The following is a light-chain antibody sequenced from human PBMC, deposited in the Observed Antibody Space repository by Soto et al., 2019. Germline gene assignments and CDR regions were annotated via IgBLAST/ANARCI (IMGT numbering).Light chain of an antibody. CDR3: SSFTSSSTWV. CDR2: DVS. V-gene: IGLV2-14*03. CDR1: SSDVGGYNY. J-gene: IGLJ3*02. Sequence: QSALTQPASVSGSPGQSITISCTGTSSDVGGYNYVSWYQQHPGKAPKLMIYDVSNRPSAVSYRFSGSKSGNTASLTISGLQAEDEADYYCSSFTSSSTWVFGGGTQLTVL.